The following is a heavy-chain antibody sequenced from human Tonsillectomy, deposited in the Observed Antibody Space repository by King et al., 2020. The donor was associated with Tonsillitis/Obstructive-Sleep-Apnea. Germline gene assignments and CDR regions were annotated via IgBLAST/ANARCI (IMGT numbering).Heavy chain of an antibody. D-gene: IGHD3-10*01. CDR2: INSDGSST. Sequence: VQLVESGGGLVQPGGSLRLSCAASGFTFSSYWMHWVRQAPGKGLVWVSRINSDGSSTSYADSVKGRFTISRDNAKNTLYLQMNSLRAEDTAVFYCARAGVVTPYYYYYMDVWGKGTTVTVSS. V-gene: IGHV3-74*01. J-gene: IGHJ6*03. CDR3: ARAGVVTPYYYYYMDV. CDR1: GFTFSSYW.